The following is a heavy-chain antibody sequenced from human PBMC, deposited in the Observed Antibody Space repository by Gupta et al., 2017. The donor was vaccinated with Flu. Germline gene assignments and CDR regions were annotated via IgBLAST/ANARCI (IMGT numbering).Heavy chain of an antibody. D-gene: IGHD3-22*01. CDR1: GGTFSSYT. CDR3: ARYYYDSSGYYTEDDAFDI. V-gene: IGHV1-69*02. CDR2: IIPILGIA. Sequence: QVQLVQSGAEVKKPGSSVKVSCKASGGTFSSYTISWVRQAPGQGLEWMGRIIPILGIANYAQKFQGRVTITADKSTSTAYMELSSLRSEDTAVYYCARYYYDSSGYYTEDDAFDIWGQGTMVTVSS. J-gene: IGHJ3*02.